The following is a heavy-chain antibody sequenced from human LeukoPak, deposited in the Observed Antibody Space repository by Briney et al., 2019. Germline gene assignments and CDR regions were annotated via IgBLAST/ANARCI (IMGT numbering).Heavy chain of an antibody. CDR3: SEGYFEPFDH. V-gene: IGHV4-59*02. D-gene: IGHD2/OR15-2a*01. J-gene: IGHJ4*02. CDR2: LSYTGKT. Sequence: SETLSLTCVVSGASVSSSHWNWIRQFPGKGLEWIGCLSYTGKTDYNPSLTSRVTISLDTSKNQVSLKLRSVTAADTAVYYCSEGYFEPFDHWGQGTLVTVSS. CDR1: GASVSSSH.